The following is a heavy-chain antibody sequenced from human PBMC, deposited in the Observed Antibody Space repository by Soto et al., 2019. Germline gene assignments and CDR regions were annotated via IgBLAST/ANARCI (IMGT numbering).Heavy chain of an antibody. Sequence: GGSLRLSCAASGFTFRTYAMYWVRQAPGKGLEWVALISYDGSNKYYAESVTGRFTISRDNSKNSLDLQMNSLRAEDTAMYYCGRDAARYYYYYGMDVWGQGTTVTVSS. D-gene: IGHD6-6*01. CDR3: GRDAARYYYYYGMDV. J-gene: IGHJ6*02. V-gene: IGHV3-30-3*01. CDR2: ISYDGSNK. CDR1: GFTFRTYA.